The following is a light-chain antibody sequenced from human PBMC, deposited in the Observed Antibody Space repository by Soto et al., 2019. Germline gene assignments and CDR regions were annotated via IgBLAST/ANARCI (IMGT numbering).Light chain of an antibody. CDR2: GAS. Sequence: EIVLTQSPGTLPLSPGEGATLSCRASQSISSNYLVWYQQKPGQAPRPLIYGASSRATGIPDRFNGSGSGTDFTLTISRLEPEDFAVYYCQQYANSPFTFGQGTKLEIK. CDR1: QSISSNY. V-gene: IGKV3-20*01. J-gene: IGKJ2*01. CDR3: QQYANSPFT.